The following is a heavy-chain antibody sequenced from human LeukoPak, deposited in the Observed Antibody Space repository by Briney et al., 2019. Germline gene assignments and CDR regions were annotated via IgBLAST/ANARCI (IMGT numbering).Heavy chain of an antibody. Sequence: PSETLSLTCAVYGGSLRGYYWSWVRQPPGKGVEWVGEINHRGDTNYNPSLKSRVTMSVDTSKSQFSLKLTSVTAADTAMYYCASPTGEATRWGQGTLVTVSS. CDR1: GGSLRGYY. CDR2: INHRGDT. V-gene: IGHV4-34*01. J-gene: IGHJ4*02. CDR3: ASPTGEATR. D-gene: IGHD7-27*01.